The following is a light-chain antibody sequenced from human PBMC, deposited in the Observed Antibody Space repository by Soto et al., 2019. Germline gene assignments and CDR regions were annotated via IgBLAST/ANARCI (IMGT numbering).Light chain of an antibody. V-gene: IGKV3-15*01. CDR1: QSVSSN. Sequence: EIVMTQSPATLSVSPGERATLSCRASQSVSSNLAWYQQKPGQAPRLLIYGASTRATGIPARFSGSGSGTEFTLTISSLQSEDFAVYYCQQYNNWPSSTCGPGTKVDIK. CDR2: GAS. J-gene: IGKJ3*01. CDR3: QQYNNWPSST.